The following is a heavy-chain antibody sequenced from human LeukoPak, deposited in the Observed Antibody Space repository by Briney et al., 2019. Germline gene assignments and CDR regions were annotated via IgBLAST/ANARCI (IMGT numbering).Heavy chain of an antibody. V-gene: IGHV4-39*07. J-gene: IGHJ5*02. D-gene: IGHD2-21*01. Sequence: SETLSLTCSVSGDSISLSFYYWGWIRQPPGKALEWIGSVYYSGTTSYNPSLKSRVTISVDTSKNQFSLKLSSVTAADTAVYYCARAPQRSYQHNWFDPWGQGTLVTVSS. CDR2: VYYSGTT. CDR1: GDSISLSFYY. CDR3: ARAPQRSYQHNWFDP.